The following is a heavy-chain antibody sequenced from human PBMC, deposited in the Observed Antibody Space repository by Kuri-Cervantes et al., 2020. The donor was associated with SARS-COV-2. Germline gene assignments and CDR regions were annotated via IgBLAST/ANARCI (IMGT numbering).Heavy chain of an antibody. D-gene: IGHD3-10*01. CDR3: AKDLSVQRAITMVRGVSSDAFDY. CDR2: ISGSGGST. CDR1: GFTFSSYA. J-gene: IGHJ4*02. Sequence: LSLTCAASGFTFSSYAMSWVRQAPGKGLEWVSAISGSGGSTYYADSVKGRFTISRDNSKNTLYLQMNSLRAEDTAVYYCAKDLSVQRAITMVRGVSSDAFDYWGQGTLVTVSS. V-gene: IGHV3-23*01.